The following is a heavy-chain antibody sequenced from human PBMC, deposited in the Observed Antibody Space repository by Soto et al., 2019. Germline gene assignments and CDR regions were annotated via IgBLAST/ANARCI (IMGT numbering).Heavy chain of an antibody. D-gene: IGHD4-17*01. Sequence: ASVNVSCKASGYTFTSYGISWVRQAPGQGLEWMGWISAYNGNTNYAQKLQGRVTMTTDTSTSTAYMELRSLRSDDTAVYYCARPAHPTTVTTFWRGMDVWGQGTTVTVSS. CDR3: ARPAHPTTVTTFWRGMDV. CDR1: GYTFTSYG. CDR2: ISAYNGNT. V-gene: IGHV1-18*01. J-gene: IGHJ6*02.